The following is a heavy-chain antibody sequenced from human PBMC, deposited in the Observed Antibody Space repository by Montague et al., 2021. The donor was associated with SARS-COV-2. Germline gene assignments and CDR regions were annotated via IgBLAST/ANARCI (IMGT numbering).Heavy chain of an antibody. CDR1: GGSISSSSYY. D-gene: IGHD1-20*01. CDR2: IYYSGST. CDR3: ARDQGYNWNYYYYYGMDF. Sequence: SETLSLTCTVSGGSISSSSYYWGWIRQPPGKGLEWIGSIYYSGSTYYNPTLKSRVTISVYTSKNQFSLKLSSVTAADTAVYDCARDQGYNWNYYYYYGMDFWGQGTTVTVSS. J-gene: IGHJ6*02. V-gene: IGHV4-39*07.